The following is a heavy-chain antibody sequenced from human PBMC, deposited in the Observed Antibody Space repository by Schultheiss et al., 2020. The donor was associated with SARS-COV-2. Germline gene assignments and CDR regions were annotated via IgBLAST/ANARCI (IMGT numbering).Heavy chain of an antibody. Sequence: SETLSLTCGVSGFSISSGYYWSWIRQPPGKGLEWIGYIYYSGSTNYNPSLKSRVTISVDTSKNQFSLKLSSVTAADTAVYYCARVMRYSSSWYISDYYYGMDVWGQGTTVTVAS. CDR3: ARVMRYSSSWYISDYYYGMDV. CDR2: IYYSGST. D-gene: IGHD6-13*01. V-gene: IGHV4-61*01. J-gene: IGHJ6*02. CDR1: GFSISSGYY.